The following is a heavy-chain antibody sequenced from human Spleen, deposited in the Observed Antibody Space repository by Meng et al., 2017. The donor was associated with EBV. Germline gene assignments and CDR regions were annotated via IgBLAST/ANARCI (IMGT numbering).Heavy chain of an antibody. CDR2: IIPIFNTP. J-gene: IGHJ4*02. Sequence: QVQLVQSGAEVKKPXSAVKVSCKASGGAFSNSAITWVRQAPGQGPEWMGGIIPIFNTPNYAQKFQGRVTITADKSSTTSYMELRGLRFEDTAMYYCARTDYSSGRYYFDYWGQGTLVTVSS. V-gene: IGHV1-69*06. CDR1: GGAFSNSA. D-gene: IGHD6-19*01. CDR3: ARTDYSSGRYYFDY.